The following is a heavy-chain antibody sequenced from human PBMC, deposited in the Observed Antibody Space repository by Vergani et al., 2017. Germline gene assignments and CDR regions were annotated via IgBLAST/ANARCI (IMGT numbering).Heavy chain of an antibody. Sequence: QVQLVQSGAEVKKPGSSVKVSCKASGGPFKNSAFSWVRQVPGQGLEWMGRIITFFGTTDYAQKFQGRFTIIADEFTKTVDMQLSNLRSEDTAVYYCARDRGLEAIFGVVTANWFDPWGQGTLVTVSS. CDR3: ARDRGLEAIFGVVTANWFDP. CDR1: GGPFKNSA. J-gene: IGHJ5*02. V-gene: IGHV1-69*13. CDR2: IITFFGTT. D-gene: IGHD3-3*01.